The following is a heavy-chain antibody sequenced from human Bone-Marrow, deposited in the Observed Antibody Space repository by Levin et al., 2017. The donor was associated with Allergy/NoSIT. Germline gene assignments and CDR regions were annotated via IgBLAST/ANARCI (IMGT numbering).Heavy chain of an antibody. D-gene: IGHD3-10*01. CDR1: GYTFTSYY. V-gene: IGHV1-46*03. CDR3: ATLRGVPGAMVRGVGWFDP. CDR2: INPSGGST. J-gene: IGHJ5*02. Sequence: ASVKVSCKASGYTFTSYYMHWVRQAPGQGLEWMGIINPSGGSTSYAQKFQGRVTMTRDTSTSTVYMELSSLRSEDTAVYYCATLRGVPGAMVRGVGWFDPWGQGTLVTVSS.